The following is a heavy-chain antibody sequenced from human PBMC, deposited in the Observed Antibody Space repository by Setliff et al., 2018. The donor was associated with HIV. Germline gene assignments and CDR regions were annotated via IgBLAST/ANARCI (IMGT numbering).Heavy chain of an antibody. CDR2: LYHSGST. J-gene: IGHJ3*02. D-gene: IGHD5-18*01. CDR3: ARGVTHPPPFGAFDI. V-gene: IGHV4-59*11. Sequence: SETLSLTCTVSGGSISSHYWSWIRQPPGKGLEWIGYLYHSGSTKYNPSLKSRLTISVDTSKNQFSLKLRSVTAADTAFYYCARGVTHPPPFGAFDIWGLGTLVTVSS. CDR1: GGSISSHY.